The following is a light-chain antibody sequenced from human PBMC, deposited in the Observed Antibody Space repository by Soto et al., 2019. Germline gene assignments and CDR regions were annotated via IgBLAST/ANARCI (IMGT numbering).Light chain of an antibody. CDR3: QQLNSWSTWK. J-gene: IGKJ1*01. CDR2: KTS. CDR1: QNIKSW. V-gene: IGKV1-5*03. Sequence: DIQMTQSPPTLSASVGDRVTITCRARQNIKSWLACYQHQPGKAHKLLIYKTSSLESGVPSRFTGSGYGTELTRTISSVQPDDVETYYCQQLNSWSTWKFSHGTNVE.